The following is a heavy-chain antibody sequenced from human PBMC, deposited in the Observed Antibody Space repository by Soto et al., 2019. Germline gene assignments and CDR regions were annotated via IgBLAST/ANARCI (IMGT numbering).Heavy chain of an antibody. V-gene: IGHV1-3*01. CDR3: ARDLVVTADWFDP. CDR1: GYTFTSYA. D-gene: IGHD3-22*01. Sequence: QVQLVQSGAEVKKPGASVKVSCKASGYTFTSYAMHWVRQAPGQRLEWMGWINAGNGNTKYSQKFQGRVTITRDTSASTDYMELSSLRSEDTAVYYCARDLVVTADWFDPWGQGTLVTVSS. CDR2: INAGNGNT. J-gene: IGHJ5*02.